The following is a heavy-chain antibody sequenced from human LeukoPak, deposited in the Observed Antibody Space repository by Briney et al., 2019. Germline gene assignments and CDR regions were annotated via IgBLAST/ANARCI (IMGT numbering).Heavy chain of an antibody. CDR3: ARLAMYDSSRHYYDY. CDR1: GGSISSYY. J-gene: IGHJ4*02. Sequence: SETLSLTCTVSGGSISSYYWSWLRQPPGKGREWIGYIYYSGSTNYNPSLKSRVTISVDTSKNQFSLKLSSVTAADKAVYYCARLAMYDSSRHYYDYWGQGTLVSVP. V-gene: IGHV4-59*08. D-gene: IGHD3-22*01. CDR2: IYYSGST.